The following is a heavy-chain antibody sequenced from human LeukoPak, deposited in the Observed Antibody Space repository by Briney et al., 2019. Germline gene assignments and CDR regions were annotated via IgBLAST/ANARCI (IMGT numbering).Heavy chain of an antibody. V-gene: IGHV3-20*04. CDR1: GFTFDDYG. J-gene: IGHJ4*02. CDR2: INWNGGST. Sequence: AGGSLRLSCAASGFTFDDYGMSWVRQAPGKGLEWVSGINWNGGSTGYADSVEGRFTISRDNAKNSLYLQMNSLRAEDTALYYCAGARGYSYGYAVDYWGQGTLVTVSS. D-gene: IGHD5-18*01. CDR3: AGARGYSYGYAVDY.